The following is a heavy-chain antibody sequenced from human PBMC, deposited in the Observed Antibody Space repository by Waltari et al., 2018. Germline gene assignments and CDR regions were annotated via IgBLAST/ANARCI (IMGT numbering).Heavy chain of an antibody. CDR2: INPNNGGT. CDR3: VRGCFSRNWFDT. D-gene: IGHD3-16*01. Sequence: QVHLVQSGAAVQRPGAPMNAPCRASGYTSRGHYIHWVLPAPGQGLEWMGWINPNNGGTNYAQRFQGRLTMTRDTAISTAHMELSSLRSNDTAVYYCVRGCFSRNWFDTWGQGTLVTVSS. J-gene: IGHJ5*02. V-gene: IGHV1-2*02. CDR1: GYTSRGHY.